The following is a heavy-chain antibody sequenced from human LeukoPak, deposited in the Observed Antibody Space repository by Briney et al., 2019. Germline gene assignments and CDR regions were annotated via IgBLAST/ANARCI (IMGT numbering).Heavy chain of an antibody. CDR3: AKSRGGSFPGGFDP. J-gene: IGHJ5*02. Sequence: GGSLRLSCAASGFTFSSYNMNWVRQAPGKGLEWVSGISGSGGKTYNADSLKGRFTISRDNSKNTLYLQMNSLRVEDTAIYYCAKSRGGSFPGGFDPWGHGTLVTISS. CDR1: GFTFSSYN. V-gene: IGHV3-23*01. CDR2: ISGSGGKT. D-gene: IGHD2-15*01.